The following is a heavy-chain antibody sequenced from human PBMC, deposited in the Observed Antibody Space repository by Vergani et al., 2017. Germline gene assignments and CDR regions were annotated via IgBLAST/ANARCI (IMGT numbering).Heavy chain of an antibody. CDR3: ARRPLLCSGIPNCYRGNWFFDL. CDR2: IYPADSDT. J-gene: IGHJ2*01. Sequence: EVELVQSGPEMRKPGESLKISCKGSEYSFGNYWIGWVRQMPGKGLEWMGIIYPADSDTRYSPSFQGQVTISADKSISTAFLQWDSLKASDTALYYCARRPLLCSGIPNCYRGNWFFDLWGRGTLVTVSS. D-gene: IGHD2-2*02. V-gene: IGHV5-51*03. CDR1: EYSFGNYW.